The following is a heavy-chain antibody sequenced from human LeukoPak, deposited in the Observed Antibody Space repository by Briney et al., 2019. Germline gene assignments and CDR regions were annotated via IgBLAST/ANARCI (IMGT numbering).Heavy chain of an antibody. CDR2: ISDRGSTI. D-gene: IGHD2-21*02. V-gene: IGHV3-23*01. CDR1: GFTFSNYA. Sequence: PGGSLRLSCAASGFTFSNYAVAWVRQAPGKGLEWVSVISDRGSTIYYADSVKGRFTISRDNSKNILYLQMNGLRAEDTAVYYCAKEGPYFGGDCYGVFDYWGQGTLVTVSS. J-gene: IGHJ4*02. CDR3: AKEGPYFGGDCYGVFDY.